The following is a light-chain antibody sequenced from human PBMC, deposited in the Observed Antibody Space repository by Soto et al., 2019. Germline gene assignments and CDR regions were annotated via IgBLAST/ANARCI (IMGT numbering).Light chain of an antibody. CDR3: SSYTTSSTYV. J-gene: IGLJ1*01. CDR1: STDVGRYNY. CDR2: DVA. V-gene: IGLV2-14*01. Sequence: QSALTQPASVSGSPGQPITISCTGTSTDVGRYNYVSWYQQHPGKAPKLMIYDVANRPSGVSNRFSGSKSGITASLTISGLPAEDEADYYCSSYTTSSTYVFGTGTKVTVL.